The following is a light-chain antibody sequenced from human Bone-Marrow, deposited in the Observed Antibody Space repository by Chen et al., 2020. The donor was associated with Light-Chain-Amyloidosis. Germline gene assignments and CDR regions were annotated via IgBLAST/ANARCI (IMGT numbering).Light chain of an antibody. CDR2: EVT. CDR3: SSYTITNTLV. Sequence: QSALTQPASVSGSPGQSITISCTGTSSDVGGDNHVSWYQQHPDKAPILMIYEVTNRPSWVPDRFSGSKSDNTASLTISELQTEDEADYFCSSYTITNTLVFGSGTRVTVL. J-gene: IGLJ1*01. V-gene: IGLV2-14*01. CDR1: SSDVGGDNH.